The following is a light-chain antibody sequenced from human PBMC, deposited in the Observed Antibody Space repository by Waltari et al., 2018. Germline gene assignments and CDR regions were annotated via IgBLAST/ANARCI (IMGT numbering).Light chain of an antibody. J-gene: IGKJ1*01. CDR2: NAS. V-gene: IGKV3-15*01. Sequence: EIVVTPSPATLSLSQGERVTLSCMASQIVTNNFAWCQQRPGQAPRLLIYNASTRATDIPARFSGSGSGTEFTLTINSLQSEDLAIYYCQVRTSWLWTFGQGTKV. CDR1: QIVTNN. CDR3: QVRTSWLWT.